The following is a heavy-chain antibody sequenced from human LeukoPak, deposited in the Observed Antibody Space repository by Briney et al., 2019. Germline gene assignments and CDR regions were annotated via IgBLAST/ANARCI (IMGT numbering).Heavy chain of an antibody. CDR2: ISHSGST. CDR3: ARNSGGYNIFFFDY. Sequence: PSETLSLTCAVSGGSISSSNWWSWVRQPPGKGLEWIGEISHSGSTNYNPSLKSRVTISVDKSKNQFSLKLSSVTAADTAVYYCARNSGGYNIFFFDYWGQGTLVTVSS. CDR1: GGSISSSNW. J-gene: IGHJ4*02. D-gene: IGHD5-24*01. V-gene: IGHV4-4*02.